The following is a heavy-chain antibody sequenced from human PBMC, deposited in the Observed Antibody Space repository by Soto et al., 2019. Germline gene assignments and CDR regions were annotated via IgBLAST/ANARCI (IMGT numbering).Heavy chain of an antibody. CDR1: GFTFSDYY. CDR3: ARGETDFDY. J-gene: IGHJ4*02. Sequence: QVPLVESGGGSVKPGGSLRLSCAASGFTFSDYYMSWIRQAPGKGLEWVSFISRSGTYTNNADSVKGRFTISRDNAKKSVYLQMNSLRAEDTAVYYCARGETDFDYWGQGALVTVSS. V-gene: IGHV3-11*05. CDR2: ISRSGTYT.